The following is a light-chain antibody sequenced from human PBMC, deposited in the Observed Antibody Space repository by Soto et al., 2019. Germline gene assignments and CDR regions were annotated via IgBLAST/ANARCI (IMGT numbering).Light chain of an antibody. CDR3: QQCDAMPYT. V-gene: IGKV1-39*01. CDR2: AAS. J-gene: IGKJ2*01. Sequence: DIQMTQSPSSLSASVGDRVTLTCQAPQSIRHYLNWYQQKPGTAPKLLVYAASSLQRGVPSRFSGSGSGTDFNLTISSLQPEDFATYYCQQCDAMPYTFGQGTKLEI. CDR1: QSIRHY.